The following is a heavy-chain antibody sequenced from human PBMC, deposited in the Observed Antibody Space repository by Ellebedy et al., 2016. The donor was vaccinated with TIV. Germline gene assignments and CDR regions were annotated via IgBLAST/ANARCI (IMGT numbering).Heavy chain of an antibody. CDR1: GYTFTSYG. V-gene: IGHV1-18*04. J-gene: IGHJ6*02. CDR2: ISAYNGNT. D-gene: IGHD3-9*01. CDR3: ARTWGTGDFDWLPHYGMDV. Sequence: ASVKVSCXASGYTFTSYGISWVRQAPGQGFEWMGWISAYNGNTNYAQKLQGRVTMTTDTSTSTAYMELRSLRSDDTAVYYCARTWGTGDFDWLPHYGMDVWGQGTTVTVSS.